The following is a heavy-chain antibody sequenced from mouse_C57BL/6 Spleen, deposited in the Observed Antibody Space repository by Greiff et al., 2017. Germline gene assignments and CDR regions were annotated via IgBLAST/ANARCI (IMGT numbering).Heavy chain of an antibody. CDR3: ARVYGSSYVSWFAY. Sequence: VQLQQSGPELVKPGASVKISCKASGYTFTDYYMNWVKQSHGKSLEWIGDINPNNGGTSYNQKFKGKATLTVDKSSSTAYMELRSLTSEDSAVYYCARVYGSSYVSWFAYWGQGTLVTVSA. D-gene: IGHD1-1*01. V-gene: IGHV1-26*01. CDR1: GYTFTDYY. J-gene: IGHJ3*01. CDR2: INPNNGGT.